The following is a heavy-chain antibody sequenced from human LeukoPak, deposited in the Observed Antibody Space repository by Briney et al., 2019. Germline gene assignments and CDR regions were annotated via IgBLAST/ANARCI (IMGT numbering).Heavy chain of an antibody. V-gene: IGHV1-69*06. J-gene: IGHJ4*02. CDR3: ARDSDYGGNSGHY. D-gene: IGHD4-23*01. Sequence: ASVKVSCKASGGTFSSYAISWVRQAPGQGLEWMGGIIPIFGTANYAQKFQGRVTITADKSTSTAYMELSSLRSEDTAVYYCARDSDYGGNSGHYWGQGTLVTVSS. CDR2: IIPIFGTA. CDR1: GGTFSSYA.